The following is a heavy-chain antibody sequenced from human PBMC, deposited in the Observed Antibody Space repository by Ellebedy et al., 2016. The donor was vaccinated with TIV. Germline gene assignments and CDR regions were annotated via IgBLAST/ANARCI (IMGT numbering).Heavy chain of an antibody. Sequence: PGGSLRLSCAASGFTFSSYAMCWVRQAPGKGLEWVSTISGSGTRTYYADSVKGRFTISTDDSKDTVYLQMNSLTTEDTALYYCTRGDCDSSRCHWDDAFDFWGQGTMVTVSS. D-gene: IGHD2-2*01. CDR3: TRGDCDSSRCHWDDAFDF. J-gene: IGHJ3*01. V-gene: IGHV3-23*01. CDR1: GFTFSSYA. CDR2: ISGSGTRT.